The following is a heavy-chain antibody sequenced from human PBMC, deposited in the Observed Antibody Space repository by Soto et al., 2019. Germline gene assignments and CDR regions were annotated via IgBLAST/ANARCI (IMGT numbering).Heavy chain of an antibody. CDR3: ARNPVLYDFWSGYYPSLYFDY. Sequence: PSETLSLTCAVYGGSFSGYYWSWIRQPPGKGLEWNGEINHRGSTNYNPSLKSRVTISVDTSKNQFSLKLSYVTAADTAVKYCARNPVLYDFWSGYYPSLYFDYWGQGTLVTVSS. D-gene: IGHD3-3*01. CDR1: GGSFSGYY. CDR2: INHRGST. V-gene: IGHV4-34*01. J-gene: IGHJ4*02.